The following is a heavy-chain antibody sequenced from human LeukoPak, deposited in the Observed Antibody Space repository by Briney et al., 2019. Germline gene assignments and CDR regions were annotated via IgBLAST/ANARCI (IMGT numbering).Heavy chain of an antibody. CDR2: ISAYNGNT. CDR3: ARDMSTRVTPISYAFDV. V-gene: IGHV1-18*01. D-gene: IGHD4-23*01. CDR1: GYTFTSYA. Sequence: ASVKVSCKASGYTFTSYAMNWVRQAPGQGLEWMGWISAYNGNTNYAQKLQGRVTMTTDTSTSTAYMELSSLRSEDTAVYYCARDMSTRVTPISYAFDVWGQGTMVTVSS. J-gene: IGHJ3*01.